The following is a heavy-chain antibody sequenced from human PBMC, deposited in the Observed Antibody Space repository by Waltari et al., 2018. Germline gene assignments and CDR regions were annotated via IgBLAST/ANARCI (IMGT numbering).Heavy chain of an antibody. D-gene: IGHD3-16*01. CDR2: IYHRGST. CDR1: GGSISSSNW. CDR3: ARAFMITFGGVSDPYYFDY. V-gene: IGHV4-4*02. Sequence: QVQLQESGPGLVKPSGTLSLTCAVSGGSISSSNWWSWVRQPPGRGLEWIGEIYHRGSTNTNPSLKSRVNIAVDKSKNQFSLKLSSVTAADTAVYYCARAFMITFGGVSDPYYFDYWGQGTLVTVSS. J-gene: IGHJ4*02.